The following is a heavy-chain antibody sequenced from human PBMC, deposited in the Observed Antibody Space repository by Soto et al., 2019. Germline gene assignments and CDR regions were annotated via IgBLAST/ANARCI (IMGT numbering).Heavy chain of an antibody. CDR1: GFTFSSYA. CDR2: ISYDGSKK. D-gene: IGHD2-21*01. V-gene: IGHV3-30-3*01. Sequence: SLRLSCAASGFTFSSYAMHWVRQAPGKGLEWVAVISYDGSKKYYADSVKGRFTISRDNSKNTLYLQMNSLTTEDTAVYYRAGDSKAVALAFDYWGQGALVTVSS. J-gene: IGHJ4*02. CDR3: AGDSKAVALAFDY.